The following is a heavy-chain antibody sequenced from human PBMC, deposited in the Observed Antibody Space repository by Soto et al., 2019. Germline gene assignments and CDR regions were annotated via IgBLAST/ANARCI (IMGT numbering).Heavy chain of an antibody. CDR2: IKQDGSEK. J-gene: IGHJ6*02. Sequence: GGSLRLSCAASGFTFSSYWMSWVRQAPGKGLEWVANIKQDGSEKYYVDSVKGRFTISRDNAKNSLYLQMNSLRAEDTAVYYCASLPWEDDYSNYYYYYGMDVWGQGTTVTVSS. CDR3: ASLPWEDDYSNYYYYYGMDV. CDR1: GFTFSSYW. V-gene: IGHV3-7*01. D-gene: IGHD4-4*01.